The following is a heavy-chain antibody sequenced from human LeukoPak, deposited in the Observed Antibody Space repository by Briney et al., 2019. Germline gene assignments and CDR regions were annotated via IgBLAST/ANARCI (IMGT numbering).Heavy chain of an antibody. CDR1: GGSISSSRYY. V-gene: IGHV4-39*07. Sequence: SETLSLTCTVSGGSISSSRYYWGWIRQPPGKGQEWIGSIYYSGSTYYNPSLKSRVTISVDTSKNQFSLKLSSVTAADTAVYYCARIPYGDYVFDYWGQGTLVTVSS. J-gene: IGHJ4*02. D-gene: IGHD4-17*01. CDR2: IYYSGST. CDR3: ARIPYGDYVFDY.